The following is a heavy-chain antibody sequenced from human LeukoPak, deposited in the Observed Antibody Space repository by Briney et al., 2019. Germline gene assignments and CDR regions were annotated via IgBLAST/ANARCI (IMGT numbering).Heavy chain of an antibody. J-gene: IGHJ4*02. CDR2: IYYSGST. V-gene: IGHV4-39*01. CDR3: VRTYCTNGVCYNDY. CDR1: GGSISSSSYY. D-gene: IGHD2-8*01. Sequence: SETLSLTCTVSGGSISSSSYYWGWIRQPPGKGLEWIGSIYYSGSTYYNPSLKSRVTISVDTSKNQFSLKLSSVTAADTAVYYCVRTYCTNGVCYNDYWGQGTLVTVSS.